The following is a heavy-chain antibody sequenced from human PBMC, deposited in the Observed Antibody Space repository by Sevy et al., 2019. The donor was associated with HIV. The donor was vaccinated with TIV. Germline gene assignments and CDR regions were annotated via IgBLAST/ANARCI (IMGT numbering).Heavy chain of an antibody. CDR1: GFIFNSYW. J-gene: IGHJ4*02. Sequence: GGSLRLSCGASGFIFNSYWMTWVRQAPGKGLEWVATIKQDGSEKYYVDSVKGRFTMSRDNVKNSVHLQMSSLRVEDTAMYYCARDYSWGQGTQVTVSS. CDR3: ARDYS. CDR2: IKQDGSEK. V-gene: IGHV3-7*01.